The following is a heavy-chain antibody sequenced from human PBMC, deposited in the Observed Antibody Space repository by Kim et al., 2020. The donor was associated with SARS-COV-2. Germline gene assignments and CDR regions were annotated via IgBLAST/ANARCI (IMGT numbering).Heavy chain of an antibody. CDR3: ARETQEGFDY. Sequence: STYDADSVKGRFTIARDNAKNTLYLQMNSLRAEDTAVYYCARETQEGFDYWGQGTLVTVSS. CDR2: ST. V-gene: IGHV3-53*01. J-gene: IGHJ4*02.